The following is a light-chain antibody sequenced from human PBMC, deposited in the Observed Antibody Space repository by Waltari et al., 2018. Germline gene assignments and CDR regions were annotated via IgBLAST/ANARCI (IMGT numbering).Light chain of an antibody. CDR2: SAS. Sequence: EIVMTQSPATLSVSPGERATLSCRASQSVSSNLAWYQQKPGQAPRLLIYSASTRATGIPARFSGSGSGTEFTLTISSLQSEDFAVYYCQQYKNWPSWTFGQGTKVEIK. J-gene: IGKJ1*01. CDR1: QSVSSN. V-gene: IGKV3-15*01. CDR3: QQYKNWPSWT.